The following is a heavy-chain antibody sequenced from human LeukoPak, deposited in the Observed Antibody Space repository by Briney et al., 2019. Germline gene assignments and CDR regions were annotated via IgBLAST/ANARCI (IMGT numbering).Heavy chain of an antibody. J-gene: IGHJ3*02. V-gene: IGHV1-2*02. D-gene: IGHD4-11*01. CDR1: GYTFTGYY. Sequence: GASVKASCKASGYTFTGYYMHWVRQAPGQGLEWMGWINPNSGGTNYAQKFQGGVTMTRDTSISTAYMELSRLRSDDTAVYYCARVGLQTGDDAFDIWGQGTMVTVSS. CDR2: INPNSGGT. CDR3: ARVGLQTGDDAFDI.